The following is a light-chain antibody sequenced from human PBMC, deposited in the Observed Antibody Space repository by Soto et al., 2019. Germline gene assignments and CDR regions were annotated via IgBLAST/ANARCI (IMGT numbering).Light chain of an antibody. V-gene: IGKV3-15*01. Sequence: EIVLTQSPATLSVSPGERATLSCRASQSVSSNLASYQQEPVLAPRLLIYGASPRATGIPARFSCSGCGTEFTHPIRSLQSADFAGYYCQQYNNWAPTFGQGTKVDNK. CDR2: GAS. CDR3: QQYNNWAPT. J-gene: IGKJ1*01. CDR1: QSVSSN.